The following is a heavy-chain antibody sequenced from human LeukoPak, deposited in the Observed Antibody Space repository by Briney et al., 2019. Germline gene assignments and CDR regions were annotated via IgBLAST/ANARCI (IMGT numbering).Heavy chain of an antibody. Sequence: GGSLRLSCAASGFTFSNAWMSWVRQAPGKGLEWVGRIKSKTDGGTTDYAAPVKGRFTISRDDSKNTLYLQMNSLKTEDTAVYYCTTAGDYYDSSGYYNYYYYYMDVWGKGTTVTVSS. J-gene: IGHJ6*03. CDR3: TTAGDYYDSSGYYNYYYYYMDV. V-gene: IGHV3-15*01. D-gene: IGHD3-22*01. CDR2: IKSKTDGGTT. CDR1: GFTFSNAW.